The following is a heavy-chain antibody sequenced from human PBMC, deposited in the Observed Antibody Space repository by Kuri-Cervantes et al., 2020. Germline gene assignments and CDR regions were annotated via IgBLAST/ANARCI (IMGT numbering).Heavy chain of an antibody. J-gene: IGHJ6*02. D-gene: IGHD2-15*01. CDR3: ARDRGIVVPDYYYYGMDV. CDR2: IYYSGST. CDR1: GGSISSRSYY. Sequence: GSLRLSCTVSGGSISSRSYYWGWIRQPPGKGLEWIGTIYYSGSTYYNPSLKSRVTISVDTSKNQFSLKLSSVTAADTAVYYCARDRGIVVPDYYYYGMDVWGQGTTVTVSS. V-gene: IGHV4-39*07.